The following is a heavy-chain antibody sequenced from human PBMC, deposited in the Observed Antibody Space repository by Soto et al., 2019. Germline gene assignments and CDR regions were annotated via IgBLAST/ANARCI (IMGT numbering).Heavy chain of an antibody. D-gene: IGHD2-21*02. J-gene: IGHJ6*02. Sequence: QVQLVESGGGVVQPGRSLRLSCAASGFTFRNYGMHWVRQAPGKGLEWVAVISYDGSNKYYVDSVKGRFTISRDNSKNXPYXQXTSLRAEDTAVYYCAKDWVLYCGGDCRNYYFYAMDVWGQGTTVTVSS. V-gene: IGHV3-30*18. CDR1: GFTFRNYG. CDR2: ISYDGSNK. CDR3: AKDWVLYCGGDCRNYYFYAMDV.